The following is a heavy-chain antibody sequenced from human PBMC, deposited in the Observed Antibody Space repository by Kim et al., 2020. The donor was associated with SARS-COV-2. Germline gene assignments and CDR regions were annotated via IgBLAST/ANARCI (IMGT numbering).Heavy chain of an antibody. D-gene: IGHD6-13*01. CDR2: IGTSSSTI. CDR3: ARDSSRYSSSHCYFDY. V-gene: IGHV3-48*02. J-gene: IGHJ4*02. Sequence: GGSLRLSCAASGFTFNSYNMNWVRQAPGKGLEWVSYIGTSSSTIYYADSVKGRYTISRDNAKNSLYLQMNSLRDEDTAVYYCARDSSRYSSSHCYFDYWGQGTLVTVSS. CDR1: GFTFNSYN.